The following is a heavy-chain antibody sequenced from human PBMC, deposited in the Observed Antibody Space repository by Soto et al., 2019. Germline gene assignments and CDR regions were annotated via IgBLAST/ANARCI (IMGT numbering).Heavy chain of an antibody. Sequence: QVHLQQWGAGLLKPSETLSLTCAVYGESFIGYYWTWIRQSPGKGLEWIGEINHGGSTNYNTSLKSRVTISIDTSKNQFSLKLTSGTAADTSVYYCARTDIVTTNWFEPWGQGTLVTVSS. J-gene: IGHJ5*02. CDR3: ARTDIVTTNWFEP. V-gene: IGHV4-34*01. CDR1: GESFIGYY. CDR2: INHGGST. D-gene: IGHD5-12*01.